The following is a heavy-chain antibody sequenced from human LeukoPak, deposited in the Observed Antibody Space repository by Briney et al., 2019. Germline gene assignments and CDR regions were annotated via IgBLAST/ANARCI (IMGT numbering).Heavy chain of an antibody. CDR3: ARGERSRALGY. D-gene: IGHD1-26*01. CDR1: GGSFSGYY. Sequence: PSETLSLTCAVYGGSFSGYYWSWLRQPPGKGLEWIGEINHSGSTNYNPSLKSRVTISVDTSKNQFSLKLSSVTAADTAVYYCARGERSRALGYWGQGTLVTVSS. V-gene: IGHV4-34*01. CDR2: INHSGST. J-gene: IGHJ4*02.